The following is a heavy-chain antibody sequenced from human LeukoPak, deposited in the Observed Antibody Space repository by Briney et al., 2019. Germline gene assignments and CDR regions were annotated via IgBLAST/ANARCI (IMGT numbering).Heavy chain of an antibody. CDR1: GGSINHYY. D-gene: IGHD3-22*01. Sequence: SETLSLTCNVSGGSINHYYWSWIRQPPGKGLEWIGFVSHSGSTNYSPSLKSRVTISVDTSKNQFSLKLSSVTAADTAVYYCARRVYDSSGYYFYAFDIWGQGTMVTVSS. CDR2: VSHSGST. J-gene: IGHJ3*02. CDR3: ARRVYDSSGYYFYAFDI. V-gene: IGHV4-59*08.